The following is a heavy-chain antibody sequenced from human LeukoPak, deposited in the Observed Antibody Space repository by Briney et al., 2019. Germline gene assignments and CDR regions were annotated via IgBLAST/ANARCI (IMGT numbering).Heavy chain of an antibody. Sequence: ASVKVSCKASGYTFTRHYIQWVRQAPGQGLEWMGIINPSGGSTSYAQKFQGRVTLTRDTSTSTVYMELSSLRSEDTAVYYRARERGVAVAGEGVDPWGQGTLVTVSS. CDR2: INPSGGST. CDR1: GYTFTRHY. V-gene: IGHV1-46*01. D-gene: IGHD6-19*01. CDR3: ARERGVAVAGEGVDP. J-gene: IGHJ5*02.